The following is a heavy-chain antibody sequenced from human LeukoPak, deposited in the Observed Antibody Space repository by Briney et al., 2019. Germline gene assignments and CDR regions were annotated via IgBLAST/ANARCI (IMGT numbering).Heavy chain of an antibody. Sequence: PGGSLRLSCAASGFTFSSYSMNWVRQAPGKGLEWVSYISSSSSTIYYADSVKGRFTICRDNAKNSLYLQMNSLRAEDTAVYYCARDSKGSSWSYNWFDPWGQGTLVTVSS. CDR2: ISSSSSTI. V-gene: IGHV3-48*01. D-gene: IGHD6-13*01. CDR3: ARDSKGSSWSYNWFDP. CDR1: GFTFSSYS. J-gene: IGHJ5*02.